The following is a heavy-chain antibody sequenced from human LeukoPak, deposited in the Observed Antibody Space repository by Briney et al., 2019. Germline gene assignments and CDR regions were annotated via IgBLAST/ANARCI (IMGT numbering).Heavy chain of an antibody. CDR3: ARDGVVVASYSYYYYGMDV. CDR2: ISTSGST. D-gene: IGHD2-15*01. V-gene: IGHV4-61*09. J-gene: IGHJ6*02. CDR1: GGSISSGSYF. Sequence: SETLSLTCTVSGGSISSGSYFWTWIRQPAGKGLELIGHISTSGSTNYNPSLKSRVTISVDTSKNQFSLKLTSVTAADTAVYYRARDGVVVASYSYYYYGMDVWGQGTTVTVSS.